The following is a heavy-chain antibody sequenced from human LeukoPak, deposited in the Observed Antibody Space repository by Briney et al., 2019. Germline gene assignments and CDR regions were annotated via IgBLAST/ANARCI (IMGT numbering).Heavy chain of an antibody. CDR2: IKQDGSEK. V-gene: IGHV3-7*01. D-gene: IGHD3-9*01. CDR1: GFTFSSYW. J-gene: IGHJ3*02. Sequence: PGGSLRLSCAASGFTFSSYWMSWVRQAPGKGLEWVANIKQDGSEKYYVDSVKGRFTISRDNAKNSLYLQMNSLRAEDTAVYYCASDILTGGAWDDAFDIWGQGTMVTVSS. CDR3: ASDILTGGAWDDAFDI.